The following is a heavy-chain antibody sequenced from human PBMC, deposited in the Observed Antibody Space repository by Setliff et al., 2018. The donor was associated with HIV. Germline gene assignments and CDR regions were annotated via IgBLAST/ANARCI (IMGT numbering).Heavy chain of an antibody. CDR1: GGSFSGYY. J-gene: IGHJ4*02. D-gene: IGHD5-18*01. V-gene: IGHV4-34*01. Sequence: SETLSLTCAVYGGSFSGYYWSWIRQPPGKGLEWIGEINHSGSTNYNPSLKSRVTISVDTPKNQFSLKLSSVTAADTAVYYCAWRRIQLWFGFDYWGQGTLVTVSS. CDR3: AWRRIQLWFGFDY. CDR2: INHSGST.